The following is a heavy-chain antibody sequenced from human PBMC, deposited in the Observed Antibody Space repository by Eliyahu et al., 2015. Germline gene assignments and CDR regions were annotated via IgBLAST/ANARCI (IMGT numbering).Heavy chain of an antibody. CDR3: ARDSSGWYGAIDY. V-gene: IGHV4-59*01. CDR1: GASIXTYY. J-gene: IGHJ4*02. Sequence: QVQLQESGPGLVKPSETLSLTCTVSGASIXTYYWXWIRQPPGKGLXWIGYIYYXGSTNYNPSLKSRATISVDTSKNQFSLKLSSVTAADTTVYYCARDSSGWYGAIDYWGQGTLVTVSS. D-gene: IGHD6-19*01. CDR2: IYYXGST.